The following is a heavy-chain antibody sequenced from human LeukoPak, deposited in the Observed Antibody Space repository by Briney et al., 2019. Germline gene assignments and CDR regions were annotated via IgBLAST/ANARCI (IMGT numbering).Heavy chain of an antibody. CDR3: ARDSIYGDSDY. J-gene: IGHJ4*02. CDR2: IKQDGSEK. CDR1: GFIFSNYW. Sequence: GGSLRLSCAASGFIFSNYWMSWVRQAPGKGLEWVANIKQDGSEKFYVDSVKGRFTISRDNAKNSLYLQMNSLRAEDTAVYYCARDSIYGDSDYWGQGTLVTVSS. V-gene: IGHV3-7*01. D-gene: IGHD4-17*01.